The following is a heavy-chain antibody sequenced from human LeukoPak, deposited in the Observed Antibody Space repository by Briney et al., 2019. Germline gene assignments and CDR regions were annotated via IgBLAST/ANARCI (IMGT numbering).Heavy chain of an antibody. CDR1: GFTFSNAW. CDR3: ATEVVLMEYAISDAFDI. V-gene: IGHV3-15*01. CDR2: IKSKTDGGTT. D-gene: IGHD2-8*01. Sequence: PGGSLRLSCAASGFTFSNAWMTWVRQAPGKGLEWVGRIKSKTDGGTTDYAAPVKGRFTISREDSKNTLYLQMNSLKTEDTAVYYCATEVVLMEYAISDAFDIWGQGTMVTVSS. J-gene: IGHJ3*02.